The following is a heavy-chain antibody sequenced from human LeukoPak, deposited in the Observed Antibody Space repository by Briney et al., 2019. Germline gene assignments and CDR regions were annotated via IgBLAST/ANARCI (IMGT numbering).Heavy chain of an antibody. CDR3: ARGELGDCSGGSCYGRWFDP. CDR1: GYTFTSYY. V-gene: IGHV1-46*01. Sequence: ASVKVSCKASGYTFTSYYMHWVRQAPGQGLEWMGIINPSGGSTSYAQKFQGRVTMTRDTSTSTVYMELSSLRSEDTAVYYCARGELGDCSGGSCYGRWFDPWGRGTLVTVSS. J-gene: IGHJ5*02. CDR2: INPSGGST. D-gene: IGHD2-15*01.